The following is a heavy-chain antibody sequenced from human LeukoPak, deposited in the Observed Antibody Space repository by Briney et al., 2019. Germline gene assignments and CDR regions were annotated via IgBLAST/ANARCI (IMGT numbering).Heavy chain of an antibody. J-gene: IGHJ4*02. CDR1: GFTFSSYA. CDR2: ISYDGSDK. CDR3: AKAPSIAVAGTFHY. Sequence: PGGSLRLSCAASGFTFSSYAMYWVRQAPGKGLEWVAVISYDGSDKFYADSVKGRFTISRDNSKNTLYLQMNSLRAEDTAVYYCAKAPSIAVAGTFHYWGQGTLVTVSS. D-gene: IGHD6-19*01. V-gene: IGHV3-30*04.